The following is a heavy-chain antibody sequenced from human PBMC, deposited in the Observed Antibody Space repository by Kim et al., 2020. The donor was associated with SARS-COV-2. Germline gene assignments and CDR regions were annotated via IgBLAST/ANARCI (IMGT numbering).Heavy chain of an antibody. J-gene: IGHJ4*02. CDR3: AKQLGLYGALRGYFDY. CDR2: ISYDGSNK. D-gene: IGHD2-2*02. Sequence: GGSLRLSCAASGFTFSSYGMHWIRQAPGKGLEWVAVISYDGSNKYYADSVKGRFTISRDNSKNTLYLQMNSLRAEDTAVYYCAKQLGLYGALRGYFDYWGQGTPSPSPQ. CDR1: GFTFSSYG. V-gene: IGHV3-30*18.